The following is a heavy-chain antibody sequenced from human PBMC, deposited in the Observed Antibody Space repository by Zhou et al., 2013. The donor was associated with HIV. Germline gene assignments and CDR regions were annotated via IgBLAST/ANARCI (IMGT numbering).Heavy chain of an antibody. D-gene: IGHD3-16*01. CDR2: INPFGGST. J-gene: IGHJ3*01. CDR3: ARGRGHRSGYYDG. V-gene: IGHV1-46*01. Sequence: QVQLVQSGAEVKKPGSSVKVSCKASGGTFSSYVISWVRQAPGQGLEWMGIINPFGGSTSYAQKFQGRVTMTRDTSTSTVYMELSSLRFEDTAVYYCARGRGHRSGYYDGWGQGTMVTVSS. CDR1: GGTFSSYV.